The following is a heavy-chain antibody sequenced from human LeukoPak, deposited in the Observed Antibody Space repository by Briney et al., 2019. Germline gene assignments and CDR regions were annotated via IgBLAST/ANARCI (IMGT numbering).Heavy chain of an antibody. J-gene: IGHJ4*02. CDR1: GGSFSGYY. CDR3: ARGRMYYYDSSGYYYSFDY. V-gene: IGHV4-34*01. D-gene: IGHD3-22*01. CDR2: INHSGST. Sequence: PSETLSLTCAVYGGSFSGYYWSWIRQPPGKGLEWIGEINHSGSTNYNPSLKSRVTISVDTSKNRFSLKLSSVTAADTAVYYCARGRMYYYDSSGYYYSFDYWGQGTLVTVSS.